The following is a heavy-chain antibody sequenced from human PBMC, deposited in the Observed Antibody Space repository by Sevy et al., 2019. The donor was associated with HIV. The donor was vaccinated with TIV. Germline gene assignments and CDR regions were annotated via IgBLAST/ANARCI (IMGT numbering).Heavy chain of an antibody. Sequence: GGSLRLSCAASGFTFSKYWMSWVRQAPGKGLEWVANINQDGSEKYYVDSVKGRFTISIDNGKNSLYLQMNSVRAEDTAVYYCARETGSSHFDYWGQGTLVTVSS. CDR2: INQDGSEK. CDR1: GFTFSKYW. V-gene: IGHV3-7*01. J-gene: IGHJ4*02. D-gene: IGHD3-10*01. CDR3: ARETGSSHFDY.